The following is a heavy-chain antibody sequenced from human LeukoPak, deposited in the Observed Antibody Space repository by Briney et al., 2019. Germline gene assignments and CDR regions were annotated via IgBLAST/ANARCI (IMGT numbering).Heavy chain of an antibody. CDR1: GDSVSSNSAA. CDR3: ARLMKDDSRGYRTYYFDY. CDR2: TYYRSKWYN. J-gene: IGHJ4*02. D-gene: IGHD3-22*01. Sequence: SQTLSLTCAISGDSVSSNSAAWNWIRQSPSRGLEWLGRTYYRSKWYNDYAVSVKGRIAINPDTSKNQFSLKLSSVTAADTAVYYCARLMKDDSRGYRTYYFDYWGQGNLVTVSS. V-gene: IGHV6-1*01.